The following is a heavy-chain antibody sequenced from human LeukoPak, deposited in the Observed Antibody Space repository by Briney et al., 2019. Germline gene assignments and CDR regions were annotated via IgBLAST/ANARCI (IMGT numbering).Heavy chain of an antibody. V-gene: IGHV5-51*01. J-gene: IGHJ4*02. CDR2: IYPGDSDT. Sequence: GESLKISCKGSGYSFTTYWIGWVRQMPGKGLEWMGIIYPGDSDTRYSPSSQGQVTISADKSISTAYLQWSSLKASDTAMYYCASPAYSSGWSYWGQGTLVTVSS. D-gene: IGHD6-19*01. CDR1: GYSFTTYW. CDR3: ASPAYSSGWSY.